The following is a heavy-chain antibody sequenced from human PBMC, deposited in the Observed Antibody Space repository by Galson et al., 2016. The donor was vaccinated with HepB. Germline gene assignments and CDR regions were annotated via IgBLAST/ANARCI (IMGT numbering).Heavy chain of an antibody. CDR1: GGSISSGDYY. V-gene: IGHV4-30-4*08. CDR2: IYYSGST. D-gene: IGHD2-15*01. J-gene: IGHJ5*02. Sequence: TLSLTCTVSGGSISSGDYYWTWIRQPPGKGLEWIGYIYYSGSTEYNESLKSRISMSVDTSKNQFSLKLTSVTAADTAVYYCARELLLGSWFDPWGPGTLVTDSS. CDR3: ARELLLGSWFDP.